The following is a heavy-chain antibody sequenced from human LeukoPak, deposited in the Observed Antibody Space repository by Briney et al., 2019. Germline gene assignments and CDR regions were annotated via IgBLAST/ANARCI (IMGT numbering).Heavy chain of an antibody. D-gene: IGHD5-12*01. Sequence: GESLRLSCAASGFAFRSYAMSWVRQAPGKGLEWVSGISGGGDTTYYADSVKGRFTISRDNSKNTLFLQMNRLRAEDTAVFYCAKSRGYTSSYYFDFWGQGTLATVSS. CDR3: AKSRGYTSSYYFDF. CDR1: GFAFRSYA. CDR2: ISGGGDTT. V-gene: IGHV3-23*01. J-gene: IGHJ4*02.